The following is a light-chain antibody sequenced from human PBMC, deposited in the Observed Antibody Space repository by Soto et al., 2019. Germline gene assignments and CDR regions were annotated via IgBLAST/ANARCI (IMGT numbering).Light chain of an antibody. CDR3: CSYAGSNNYV. CDR1: GSDVGAYNY. CDR2: EVN. J-gene: IGLJ1*01. Sequence: QSALTQPPSASGSPGQSVTISCTGTGSDVGAYNYVSWYRRYPGKAPKLVIFEVNKRPSGVPDRISGSKSGITASLTVSGLQAEDEADYYCCSYAGSNNYVFGTGTKLTVL. V-gene: IGLV2-8*01.